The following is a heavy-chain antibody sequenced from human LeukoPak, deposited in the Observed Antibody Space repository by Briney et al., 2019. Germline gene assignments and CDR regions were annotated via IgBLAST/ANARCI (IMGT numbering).Heavy chain of an antibody. D-gene: IGHD4-17*01. CDR3: ARRDHGDYGEEY. V-gene: IGHV3-21*01. Sequence: GSLRLSCAASGFTFSSYNMNWVRQAPGKGLEWVSSITSSSSYIYYADSVKGRFTISRDNAKNSLYPQMNSLRAEDTAVYYCARRDHGDYGEEYWGQGTLVTVSS. CDR1: GFTFSSYN. CDR2: ITSSSSYI. J-gene: IGHJ4*02.